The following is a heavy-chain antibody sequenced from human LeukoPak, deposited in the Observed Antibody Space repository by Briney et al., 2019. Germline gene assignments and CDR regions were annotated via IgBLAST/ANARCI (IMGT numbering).Heavy chain of an antibody. CDR3: ALGATFDY. J-gene: IGHJ4*02. CDR2: ISSSGSTI. CDR1: GFTISSYE. D-gene: IGHD1-26*01. V-gene: IGHV3-48*03. Sequence: PGGSLRLSCAASGFTISSYEMNWVRQAPGKGLVVFSYISSSGSTIHYADSVKGRFTISRDNAKNSLYLQMNSLRAEDTAVYYCALGATFDYWGQGTLVTVSS.